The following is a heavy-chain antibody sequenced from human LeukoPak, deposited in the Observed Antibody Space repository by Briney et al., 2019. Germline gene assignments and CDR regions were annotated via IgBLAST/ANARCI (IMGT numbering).Heavy chain of an antibody. D-gene: IGHD1-1*01. CDR2: IYSGGSA. J-gene: IGHJ4*02. Sequence: GGSLRLSCAASGFTVSSNYMSWVRQAPGKGLEWVSVIYSGGSAYYADSVKGRFTISRDNSKNTLYLQMNSLRAEDSAVYYCAKTGNPATGDFWGQGTLVTVSS. V-gene: IGHV3-53*01. CDR1: GFTVSSNY. CDR3: AKTGNPATGDF.